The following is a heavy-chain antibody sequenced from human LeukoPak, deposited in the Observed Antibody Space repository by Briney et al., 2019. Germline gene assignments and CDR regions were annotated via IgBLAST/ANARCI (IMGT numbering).Heavy chain of an antibody. CDR2: IYPGDSDA. J-gene: IGHJ5*02. V-gene: IGHV5-51*01. CDR3: AIFDFLFGEIDNWFDP. CDR1: GYSFTSYW. D-gene: IGHD3-16*01. Sequence: GESLKISCRGSGYSFTSYWIGWVRQMPGKGLEWMGIIYPGDSDARYSPSFQGQVTISADKSISTAYLQWSSLKASDTAMYYCAIFDFLFGEIDNWFDPWGQGTQVTVSS.